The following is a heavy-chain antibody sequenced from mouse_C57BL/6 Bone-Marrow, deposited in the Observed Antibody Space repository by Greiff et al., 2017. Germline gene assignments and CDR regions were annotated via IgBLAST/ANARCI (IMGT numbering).Heavy chain of an antibody. D-gene: IGHD1-1*01. CDR2: INPSTGGT. CDR3: ARCPEYYGSSYDY. V-gene: IGHV1-42*01. Sequence: VQLKQSGPELVKPGASVKISCKASGYSFTGYYMNWVKQSPEKSLEWIGEINPSTGGTTYNQKFKAKATLTVDKSSSTAYMQLKSLTSEDSAVYYCARCPEYYGSSYDYWGQGTTLTVSS. CDR1: GYSFTGYY. J-gene: IGHJ2*01.